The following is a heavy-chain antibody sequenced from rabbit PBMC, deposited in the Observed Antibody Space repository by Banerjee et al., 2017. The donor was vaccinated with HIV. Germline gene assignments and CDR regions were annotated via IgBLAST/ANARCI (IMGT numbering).Heavy chain of an antibody. V-gene: IGHV1S40*01. CDR2: MDTGNT. CDR3: ARDLAGVIGWNFGL. Sequence: QSLEESGGDLVKPGASLTLTCTASGFSFSSNYDMCWVRQAPGKGLELIACMDTGNTVYANWAKGRFTISKTSSTTVTLQMTSLTAADTATYFCARDLAGVIGWNFGLWGPGSLVTVS. D-gene: IGHD4-1*01. J-gene: IGHJ4*01. CDR1: GFSFSSNYD.